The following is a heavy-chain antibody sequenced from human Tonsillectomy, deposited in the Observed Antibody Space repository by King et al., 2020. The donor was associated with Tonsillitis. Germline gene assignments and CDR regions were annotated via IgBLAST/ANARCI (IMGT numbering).Heavy chain of an antibody. D-gene: IGHD3-22*01. CDR2: INPSGSST. CDR1: GYTFTSYY. CDR3: ARSVVYYDSSGPQNGENWFDP. J-gene: IGHJ5*02. V-gene: IGHV1-46*01. Sequence: QLVQSGAEVKKPGASVKVSCKASGYTFTSYYIHWVRQAPGQGLEWMGIINPSGSSTSYAQKFQGRVTMTRDTSTSKVYMELSSLRSEDTAVYYCARSVVYYDSSGPQNGENWFDPWGQGTLVTVSS.